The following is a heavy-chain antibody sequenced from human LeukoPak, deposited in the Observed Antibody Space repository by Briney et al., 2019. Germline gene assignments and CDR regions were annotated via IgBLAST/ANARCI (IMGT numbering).Heavy chain of an antibody. CDR3: TTSKDRPFRGVIIPDY. CDR2: IKSKTDGGTT. Sequence: PGGSLRLSCAASGFTFSNAWMSWVRQAPGKGLEWVGRIKSKTDGGTTDYAVPVKGRFTISRDDSKNTLYLQMNSLKTEDTAVYYCTTSKDRPFRGVIIPDYWGQGTLVTVSS. D-gene: IGHD3-10*01. V-gene: IGHV3-15*01. J-gene: IGHJ4*02. CDR1: GFTFSNAW.